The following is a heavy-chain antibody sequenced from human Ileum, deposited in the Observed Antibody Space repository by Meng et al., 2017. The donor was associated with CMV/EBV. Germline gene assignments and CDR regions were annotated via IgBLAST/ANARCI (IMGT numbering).Heavy chain of an antibody. CDR1: GFSFSSSG. Sequence: GGSLRLSCAASGFSFSSSGMHWVRQAPGKGLEWVAVIWTDGSNDKYADSVKGRFTISRDNSKNTLYLRMNSLRAEDTATYYCVRGCNFTSCQYILFDYWGQGTLVTVSS. J-gene: IGHJ4*02. CDR3: VRGCNFTSCQYILFDY. CDR2: IWTDGSND. V-gene: IGHV3-33*01. D-gene: IGHD2/OR15-2a*01.